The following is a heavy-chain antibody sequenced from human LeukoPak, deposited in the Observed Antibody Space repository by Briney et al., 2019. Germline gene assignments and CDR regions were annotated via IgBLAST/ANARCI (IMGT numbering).Heavy chain of an antibody. CDR2: ITANGGST. J-gene: IGHJ5*02. V-gene: IGHV3-23*01. D-gene: IGHD3-16*01. Sequence: GGSLRLSCVASGFSLSSYSMSWVRQAPGKGLEGVSAITANGGSTYYAGSVQGRFTISKDNSKDTLYLQMNSLRAEDTAIYYCARLNGPAITTFGGVTWFDPWGQGTLVTVSS. CDR1: GFSLSSYS. CDR3: ARLNGPAITTFGGVTWFDP.